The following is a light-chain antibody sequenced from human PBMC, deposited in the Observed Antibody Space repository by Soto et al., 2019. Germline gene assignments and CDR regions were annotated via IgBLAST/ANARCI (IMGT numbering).Light chain of an antibody. CDR1: QTISNNY. J-gene: IGKJ1*01. CDR3: QQYETSPWT. V-gene: IGKV3-20*01. CDR2: GAA. Sequence: IVLTQSPCTLSLSPGDTATLSCRASQTISNNYLAWYQQKLGQAPRLLFYYGAAARAAGIPDRFVGSGSGTDFTLTIRSLEPEDFAVYYCQQYETSPWTFGQGTKVEF.